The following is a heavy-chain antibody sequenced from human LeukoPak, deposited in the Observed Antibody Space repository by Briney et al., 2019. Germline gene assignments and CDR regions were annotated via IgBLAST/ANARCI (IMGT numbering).Heavy chain of an antibody. CDR2: ISGSHIST. CDR1: GFTFSSHA. Sequence: PGGSLRLSCAASGFTFSSHAMSWVRQAPGKGPEWVSSISGSHISTYCADSVKGRFTISRDNSKNTLYLQMNSLRAEDTAVYYCAPQRYCSSTSCYTPYNWFDPWGQGTLVTVSS. CDR3: APQRYCSSTSCYTPYNWFDP. V-gene: IGHV3-23*01. J-gene: IGHJ5*02. D-gene: IGHD2-2*02.